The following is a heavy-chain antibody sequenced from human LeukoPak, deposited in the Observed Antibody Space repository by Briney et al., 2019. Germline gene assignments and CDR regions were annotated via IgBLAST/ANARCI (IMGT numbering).Heavy chain of an antibody. D-gene: IGHD1-26*01. J-gene: IGHJ4*02. V-gene: IGHV3-23*01. CDR1: GFTFSSYT. Sequence: GGSLRLSCAASGFTFSSYTMNWVRQAPGKGLEWVSAIGGRGGSTFYADSVKGRFTISRDNSKSTLDLQMNSLSAEDTAVYYCARASYSGTYQYYFDYWGQGTLVTVSS. CDR2: IGGRGGST. CDR3: ARASYSGTYQYYFDY.